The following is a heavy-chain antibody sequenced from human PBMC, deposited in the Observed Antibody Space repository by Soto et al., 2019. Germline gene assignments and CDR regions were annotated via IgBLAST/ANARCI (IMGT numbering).Heavy chain of an antibody. CDR3: AHAYGGTSWPNDVFDV. CDR1: GFSLSADGVG. Sequence: QITLKESGPTLVKPTQTLTLTCTFSGFSLSADGVGVGWIRQPPGKALEWLALIYWDDDQRYSPSLKTRLTITKXTXKDXVVLTMTNMDPVDTATYYCAHAYGGTSWPNDVFDVWGQGTVVTVSS. J-gene: IGHJ3*01. CDR2: IYWDDDQ. D-gene: IGHD2-2*01. V-gene: IGHV2-5*02.